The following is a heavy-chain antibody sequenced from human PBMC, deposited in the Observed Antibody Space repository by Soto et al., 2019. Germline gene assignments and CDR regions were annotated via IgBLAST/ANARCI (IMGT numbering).Heavy chain of an antibody. D-gene: IGHD2-21*02. V-gene: IGHV1-69*13. CDR3: ARSGIVVVTAIKYFQH. J-gene: IGHJ1*01. CDR2: IIPIFGTA. Sequence: SVKVSCKASGGTFSSYAISWVRQAPGQGLEWMGGIIPIFGTANYAQKFQGRVTITADESTSTAYMELSSLRSEGTAVYYCARSGIVVVTAIKYFQHWGQGTLVTVSS. CDR1: GGTFSSYA.